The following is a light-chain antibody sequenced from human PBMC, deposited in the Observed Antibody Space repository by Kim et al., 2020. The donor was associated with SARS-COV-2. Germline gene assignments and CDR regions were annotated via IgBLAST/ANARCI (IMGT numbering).Light chain of an antibody. CDR3: QQHGETPRT. Sequence: SPGERATLSCRASQTVTNNYLAWYQQKPGQAPRLLIYGASNRATGIPDRFSGRGSGTDFTLTISRLEPEDFAVYYCQQHGETPRTFGQGTKVDIK. J-gene: IGKJ1*01. CDR2: GAS. CDR1: QTVTNNY. V-gene: IGKV3-20*01.